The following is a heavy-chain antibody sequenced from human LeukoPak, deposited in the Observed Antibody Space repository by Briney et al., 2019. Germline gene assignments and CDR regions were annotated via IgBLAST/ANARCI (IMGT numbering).Heavy chain of an antibody. CDR1: GFTFSHFS. V-gene: IGHV3-21*01. J-gene: IGHJ4*02. CDR3: AREFNTIGNFDF. CDR2: IYVTGEYI. Sequence: GGSLRLSCATSGFTFSHFSFKWVRQAPGKSLEWVASIYVTGEYIYYADSVKGRATISRDNAKNSVYLQMNSLRADDTAIYYCAREFNTIGNFDFWGQGILVTVSS. D-gene: IGHD3-10*01.